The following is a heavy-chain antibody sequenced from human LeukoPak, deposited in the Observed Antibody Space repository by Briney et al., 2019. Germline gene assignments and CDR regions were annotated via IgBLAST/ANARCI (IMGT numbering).Heavy chain of an antibody. Sequence: GGSLRLSCAASGFTFSSYAMSWVRQAPGKGLEWVLTISGSGGSTYYADSVKGRFTISRDNSKNTLYLQMNSLRAEDTAVYYCAKSIAVAYIDYWGQGTLVTVSS. J-gene: IGHJ4*02. V-gene: IGHV3-23*01. CDR2: ISGSGGST. CDR3: AKSIAVAYIDY. D-gene: IGHD6-19*01. CDR1: GFTFSSYA.